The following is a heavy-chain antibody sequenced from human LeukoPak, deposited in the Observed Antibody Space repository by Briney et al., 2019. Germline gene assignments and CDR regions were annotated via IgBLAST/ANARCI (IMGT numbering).Heavy chain of an antibody. CDR1: GGAITNYY. D-gene: IGHD3-3*01. J-gene: IGHJ3*02. Sequence: SETLSLTCGVSGGAITNYYWNWIRQAPGKGLEWLGYIYYSGSTNYNPSLKSRVTISVDTSKNQFSLKLSSVTAADTAVYYCARDTGLDDFWSGVRWYAFDIWGQGTMVTVSS. CDR3: ARDTGLDDFWSGVRWYAFDI. V-gene: IGHV4-59*01. CDR2: IYYSGST.